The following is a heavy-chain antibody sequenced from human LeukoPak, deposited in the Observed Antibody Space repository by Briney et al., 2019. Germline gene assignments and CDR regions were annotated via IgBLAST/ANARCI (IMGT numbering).Heavy chain of an antibody. CDR1: GFTFSNAW. V-gene: IGHV3-15*01. Sequence: GGSLRLSCVASGFTFSNAWMSWVRQAPGKGLEWVGRIKSKTDGWTTDYAAPVKGRFTISRDDSKNTLYLQMNSLKTEDTAVYYCTTDWHIVVVIAPIPDAFDIWGQGTMVTVSS. CDR3: TTDWHIVVVIAPIPDAFDI. J-gene: IGHJ3*02. CDR2: IKSKTDGWTT. D-gene: IGHD2-21*01.